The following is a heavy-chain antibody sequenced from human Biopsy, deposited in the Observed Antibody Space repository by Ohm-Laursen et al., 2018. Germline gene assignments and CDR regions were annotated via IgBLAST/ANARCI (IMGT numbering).Heavy chain of an antibody. V-gene: IGHV3-23*01. D-gene: IGHD4-17*01. CDR1: GFILNNYG. J-gene: IGHJ3*01. CDR2: IRGSGLTT. Sequence: SLRLSCSASGFILNNYGLSWVRQAPGKGLERVSAIRGSGLTTFYTDSVKGRFTISRDNSKNTLSLQMNSLRAEDTAVYYCTCRYGASALWGQGTMVTVSS. CDR3: TCRYGASAL.